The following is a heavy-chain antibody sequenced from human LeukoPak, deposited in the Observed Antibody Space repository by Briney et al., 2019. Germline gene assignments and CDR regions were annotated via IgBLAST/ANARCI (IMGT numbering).Heavy chain of an antibody. CDR2: INPDNGAT. V-gene: IGHV1-2*02. CDR1: GYIFTAYF. D-gene: IGHD5-24*01. Sequence: ASVKVSCKASGYIFTAYFMHWVRQAPRQGLELKGWINPDNGATTYAEKFQGRVTLTRDTSITTAYMELSRLRSDDTAVYYCARPPGRDGYNRYDNWGQGTLVTVSS. J-gene: IGHJ4*02. CDR3: ARPPGRDGYNRYDN.